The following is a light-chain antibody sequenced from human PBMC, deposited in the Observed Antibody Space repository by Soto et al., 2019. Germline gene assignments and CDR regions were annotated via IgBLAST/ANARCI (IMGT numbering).Light chain of an antibody. CDR1: SSDVGGYNY. CDR2: DVN. V-gene: IGLV2-11*01. CDR3: CSYAGSYTLV. Sequence: ALTQPRSVSGSPGQSVTISCTGTSSDVGGYNYVSWYQQHPGKAPKLMIYDVNKRPPGVPDRFSGSKSGNTASLTISGLQAEDEADYYCCSYAGSYTLVFGTGTKVTVL. J-gene: IGLJ1*01.